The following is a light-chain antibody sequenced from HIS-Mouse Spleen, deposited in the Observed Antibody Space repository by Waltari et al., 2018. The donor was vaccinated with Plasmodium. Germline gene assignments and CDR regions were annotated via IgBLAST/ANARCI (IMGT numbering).Light chain of an antibody. V-gene: IGLV3-10*01. Sequence: SSELTQPPSVSVSPGQTVRITCAGDALPQTYADWYQQKSGQAPVLVIYEDSKRPSGIPERFSGSSSGTMATLTISGAQVEDEADYYCYSTDSSGNHRVFGGGTKLTVL. J-gene: IGLJ3*02. CDR3: YSTDSSGNHRV. CDR2: EDS. CDR1: ALPQTY.